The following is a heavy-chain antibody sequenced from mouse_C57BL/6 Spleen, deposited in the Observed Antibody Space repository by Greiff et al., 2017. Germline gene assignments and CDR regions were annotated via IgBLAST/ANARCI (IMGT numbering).Heavy chain of an antibody. J-gene: IGHJ2*01. V-gene: IGHV3-6*01. CDR1: GYSITSGYY. D-gene: IGHD1-1*01. CDR2: ISYDGSN. Sequence: EVQLQQSGPGLVKPSQSLSLTCSVTGYSITSGYYWNWIRQFPGNKLEWMGYISYDGSNNYNPSLKNRISITRATSKNQFFLKLNSVTTEDTATYYWAREKDYYGSSLDYWGQGTTLTVSS. CDR3: AREKDYYGSSLDY.